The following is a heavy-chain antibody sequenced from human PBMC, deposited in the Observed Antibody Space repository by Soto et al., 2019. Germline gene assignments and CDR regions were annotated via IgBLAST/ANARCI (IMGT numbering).Heavy chain of an antibody. Sequence: EVQLVESGGGLVKPGGSLRLSCAASGFTFSSYSMNWVRQAPGKGLEWVSSISSSSSYIYYADSVKGRFTISRDNAKNSLYLQMNSLRAEDTAVYYCARDTSMVRGGRANWGQGTLVTVSS. CDR1: GFTFSSYS. V-gene: IGHV3-21*01. CDR3: ARDTSMVRGGRAN. CDR2: ISSSSSYI. D-gene: IGHD3-10*01. J-gene: IGHJ4*02.